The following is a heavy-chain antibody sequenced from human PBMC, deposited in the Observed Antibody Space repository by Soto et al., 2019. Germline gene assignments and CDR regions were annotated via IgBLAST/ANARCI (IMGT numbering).Heavy chain of an antibody. CDR2: INSKTDGGTT. J-gene: IGHJ4*01. CDR3: TPGSYGTMIVVRLEN. V-gene: IGHV3-15*07. Sequence: GALRLSCAASGFTFSNAWINWVRQAPGKGLEWVGRINSKTDGGTTDFAAPVKGRFAISRDDSKDMVYLQMNSLKTEDTGIYYFTPGSYGTMIVVRLENWGHEPLLTASS. CDR1: GFTFSNAW. D-gene: IGHD3-22*01.